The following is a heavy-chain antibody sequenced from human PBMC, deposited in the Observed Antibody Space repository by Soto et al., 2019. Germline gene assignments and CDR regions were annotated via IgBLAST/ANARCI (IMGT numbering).Heavy chain of an antibody. CDR3: ARVYYGDYDYFDY. J-gene: IGHJ4*02. CDR1: GGSVSSGSYY. CDR2: IYYSGST. D-gene: IGHD4-17*01. V-gene: IGHV4-61*01. Sequence: QVQLQESGPGLVKPSETLSLTCTVSGGSVSSGSYYWSWIRQPPGKGLEWIGYIYYSGSTNYNPSLMSRVTISVDTSKNQFSLKLSAVTAADTAVYYCARVYYGDYDYFDYWGQGTLVTVSS.